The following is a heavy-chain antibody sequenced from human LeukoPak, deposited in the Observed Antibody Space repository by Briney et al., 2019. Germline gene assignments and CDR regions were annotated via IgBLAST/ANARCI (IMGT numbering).Heavy chain of an antibody. CDR2: ISISSSPI. CDR3: ARVGYSYGLDYFDY. CDR1: GFTFSSYS. J-gene: IGHJ4*02. Sequence: GGSLRLSCAASGFTFSSYSMNWVRQAPGKGLEWLSYISISSSPIYYADSVQGRFTISRDNAKNSLYLQMNSLRAEDTAVYYCARVGYSYGLDYFDYWGQGNLVTVSS. V-gene: IGHV3-48*01. D-gene: IGHD5-18*01.